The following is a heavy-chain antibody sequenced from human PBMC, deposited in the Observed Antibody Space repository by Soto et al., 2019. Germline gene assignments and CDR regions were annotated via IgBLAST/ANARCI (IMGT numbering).Heavy chain of an antibody. CDR1: GYAFTTYG. Sequence: QVHLVQSGAEVKKPGASVKVSCKGSGYAFTTYGTTWVRQAPGQGLEWRGWISAHNGNTNYAQKLQGRVTVTRDTSTSTAYMELRSLRSDDTAVYYCARGRYGDYWGQGALVIVSS. CDR3: ARGRYGDY. CDR2: ISAHNGNT. D-gene: IGHD1-1*01. V-gene: IGHV1-18*01. J-gene: IGHJ4*02.